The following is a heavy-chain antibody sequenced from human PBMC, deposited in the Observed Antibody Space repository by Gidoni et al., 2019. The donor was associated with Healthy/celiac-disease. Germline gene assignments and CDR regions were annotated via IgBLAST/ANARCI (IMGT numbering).Heavy chain of an antibody. J-gene: IGHJ4*02. D-gene: IGHD6-13*01. CDR1: GYTFSSYS. V-gene: IGHV1-46*01. CDR3: TKDGGRTATGMHN. Sequence: QVHLVQSGAEVRKPGASVRVSCKASGYTFSSYSMHWVRQAPGQGLEWMGIINPSGGTTKYAQKFQGRVTMTRDTSTSTVYMEVTSLTSEDTAMYYCTKDGGRTATGMHNWGQGTLVTVSS. CDR2: INPSGGTT.